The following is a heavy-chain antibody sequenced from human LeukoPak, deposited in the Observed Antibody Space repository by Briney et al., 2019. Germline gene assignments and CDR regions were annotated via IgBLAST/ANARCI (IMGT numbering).Heavy chain of an antibody. CDR3: ASGGAWRGRYYYYMDV. D-gene: IGHD3-16*01. J-gene: IGHJ6*03. Sequence: PSETLSLTCTVSGGSISSYYWSWIRQPPRKGLEWIGYIYYSGSTNYNPSLKSRVTISVVTSKNQYSLKLSSVTAADTAVYYCASGGAWRGRYYYYMDVWGKGTTVTVSS. CDR1: GGSISSYY. CDR2: IYYSGST. V-gene: IGHV4-59*01.